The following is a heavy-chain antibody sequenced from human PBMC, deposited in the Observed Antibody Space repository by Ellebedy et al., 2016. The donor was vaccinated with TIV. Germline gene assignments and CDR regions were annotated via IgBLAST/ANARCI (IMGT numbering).Heavy chain of an antibody. D-gene: IGHD6-6*01. CDR2: ISYDGSNK. CDR3: ASMGAIAARPVDY. CDR1: GFTFSSYA. J-gene: IGHJ4*02. V-gene: IGHV3-30-3*01. Sequence: GESLKISXAASGFTFSSYAMHWVRQAPGKGLEWVAVISYDGSNKYYADSVKGRFTISRDNSKNTLYLQMNSLRAEDTAVYYCASMGAIAARPVDYWGQGTLVTVSS.